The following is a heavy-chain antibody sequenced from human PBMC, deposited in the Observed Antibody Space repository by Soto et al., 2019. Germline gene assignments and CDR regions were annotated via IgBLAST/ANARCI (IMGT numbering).Heavy chain of an antibody. CDR1: GGSISSYY. J-gene: IGHJ4*02. Sequence: SETLSLTCTVSGGSISSYYWSWIRQPPGKGLEWIGYIYYSGSTNYNPSLKSRVTISVDTSKNQFSLKLSSVTAADTAVYYCARVRSDGDYTIDYWGQGSLVTVSS. V-gene: IGHV4-59*01. CDR2: IYYSGST. D-gene: IGHD4-17*01. CDR3: ARVRSDGDYTIDY.